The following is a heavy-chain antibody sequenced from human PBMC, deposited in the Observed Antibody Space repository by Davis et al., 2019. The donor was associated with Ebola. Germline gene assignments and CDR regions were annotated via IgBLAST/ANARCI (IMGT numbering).Heavy chain of an antibody. V-gene: IGHV3-23*01. CDR2: VSISGRDT. CDR3: AQGSSPDN. J-gene: IGHJ4*02. CDR1: GFPFSAYA. D-gene: IGHD6-6*01. Sequence: GSLKISCAASGFPFSAYAMSWVRQPPGEGLQWVSTVSISGRDTYYIDSVMGRFTVSRDNSKNTVFLQMNSLRAEDTAHYYCAQGSSPDNWGPGTLVTVSS.